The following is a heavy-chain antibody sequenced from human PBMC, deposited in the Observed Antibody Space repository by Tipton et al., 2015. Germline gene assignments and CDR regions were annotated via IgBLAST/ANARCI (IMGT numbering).Heavy chain of an antibody. Sequence: TLSLTCAVSAYSISSDYYWGWIRQPPGKGLEWIGIISHSGNTYYNPSLKSRVTMSRDTSKNQFSLKLTSVTAADTAVYYCACQDYDSLTLDYQTVDYWGQGTLVTVSS. CDR3: ACQDYDSLTLDYQTVDY. CDR1: AYSISSDYY. CDR2: ISHSGNT. V-gene: IGHV4-38-2*01. D-gene: IGHD3-9*01. J-gene: IGHJ4*02.